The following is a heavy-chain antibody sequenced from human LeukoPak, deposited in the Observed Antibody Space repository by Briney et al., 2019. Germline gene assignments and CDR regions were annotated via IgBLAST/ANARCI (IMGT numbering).Heavy chain of an antibody. Sequence: PGGSLRLSCAASGFTFSSYGMHWVRQAPGKGLEWVAVISYDGSNKYYADSVKGRFTISRDNSKNTLYLQMNSLRAEDTAVYYCAKDKVRDGYNLGYWGQGTLVTVSS. CDR3: AKDKVRDGYNLGY. D-gene: IGHD5-24*01. V-gene: IGHV3-30*18. J-gene: IGHJ4*02. CDR1: GFTFSSYG. CDR2: ISYDGSNK.